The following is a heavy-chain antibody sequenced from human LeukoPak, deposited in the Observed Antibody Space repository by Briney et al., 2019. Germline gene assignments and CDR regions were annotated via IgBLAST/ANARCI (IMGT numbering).Heavy chain of an antibody. J-gene: IGHJ4*02. CDR3: ARDLAQSLVGWYSDY. D-gene: IGHD6-19*01. CDR1: GFTFTSYG. Sequence: ASVKLSCKASGFTFTSYGISWVRQAPGQGLEWMGWISAYNGNTNYAQKLQGRVTMTTDTSTSTAYMDLRSLRSDDTAVYYCARDLAQSLVGWYSDYWGQGTLVTVSS. V-gene: IGHV1-18*01. CDR2: ISAYNGNT.